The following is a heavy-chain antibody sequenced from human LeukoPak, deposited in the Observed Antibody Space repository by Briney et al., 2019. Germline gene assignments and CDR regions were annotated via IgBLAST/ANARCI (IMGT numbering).Heavy chain of an antibody. D-gene: IGHD6-19*01. V-gene: IGHV3-7*03. CDR2: IKQDGSEK. Sequence: GGSLTLSCAASGFTFSSYWMSWVRQAPGKGLEWVANIKQDGSEKYYVDSVKGRFTISRDNAKNSLYLQMNSLRAEDTAVYYCARDLHSSGWWDYYYYGMDVWGQGTTVTVSS. CDR3: ARDLHSSGWWDYYYYGMDV. CDR1: GFTFSSYW. J-gene: IGHJ6*02.